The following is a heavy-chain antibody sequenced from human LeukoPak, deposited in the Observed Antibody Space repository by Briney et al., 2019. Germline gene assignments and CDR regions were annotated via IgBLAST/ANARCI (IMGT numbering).Heavy chain of an antibody. Sequence: GGSLRLSCAASGFTFSSYGMHWVRQAPGKGLEWVAVISYDGSNKYYADSVKGRFTISRDNSKNTLYLQMNSLRAEDTAVYYCAKGYYDSSGYLPFDDYWGQGTLVTVSS. D-gene: IGHD3-22*01. V-gene: IGHV3-30*18. CDR3: AKGYYDSSGYLPFDDY. CDR2: ISYDGSNK. J-gene: IGHJ4*02. CDR1: GFTFSSYG.